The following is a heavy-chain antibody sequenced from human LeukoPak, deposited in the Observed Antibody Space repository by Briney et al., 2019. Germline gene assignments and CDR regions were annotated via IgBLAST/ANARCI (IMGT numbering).Heavy chain of an antibody. V-gene: IGHV4-31*03. CDR1: GGSISSGGYY. CDR3: ARKKGRFIVY. J-gene: IGHJ4*02. CDR2: TYYSGTN. Sequence: SETLSLTCTVSGGSISSGGYYWSWIRQPPGKGLEWIGYTYYSGTNNYSPSLTSRGTISVDTSKNQISLNLRSVTPADTAVYYGARKKGRFIVYWGQGTLVTVSP.